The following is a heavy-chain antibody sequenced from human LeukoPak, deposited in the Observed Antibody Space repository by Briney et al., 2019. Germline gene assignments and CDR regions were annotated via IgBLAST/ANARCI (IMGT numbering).Heavy chain of an antibody. CDR2: INPSGGST. D-gene: IGHD3-22*01. CDR3: ARLGGDYYDSSAYIKV. CDR1: GYSFTSYG. V-gene: IGHV1-46*01. Sequence: GASVKVSCKASGYSFTSYGISWVRQAPRQGLEWMGIINPSGGSTSYAQKFQGRVTMTRDTSTSTAYMELSSLRSEDTAVYYCARLGGDYYDSSAYIKVWGQGTLVTVSS. J-gene: IGHJ4*02.